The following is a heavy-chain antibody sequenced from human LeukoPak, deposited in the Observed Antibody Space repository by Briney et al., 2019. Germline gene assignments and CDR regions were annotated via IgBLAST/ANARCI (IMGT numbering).Heavy chain of an antibody. CDR1: RFTFDNYA. D-gene: IGHD3-22*01. CDR2: ISWNGGII. Sequence: QAGGSLRLSCAASRFTFDNYAMHWVRQAPGKGLEWVSGISWNGGIIGYADSVKGRFTISRDNAKNSLYLQMNSLRAEDTAVYYCAKVTHYYDSSGYYSKTDYFDYWGQGTLVTVSS. V-gene: IGHV3-9*01. CDR3: AKVTHYYDSSGYYSKTDYFDY. J-gene: IGHJ4*02.